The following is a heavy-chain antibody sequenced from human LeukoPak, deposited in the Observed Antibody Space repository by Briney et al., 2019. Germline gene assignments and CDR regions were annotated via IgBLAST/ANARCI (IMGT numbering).Heavy chain of an antibody. V-gene: IGHV4-34*01. Sequence: SETLSLTCAVYGGSFSGYYWSWIRQPPGKGLEWMGEINHSGSTNYNPSLKSRVTISVDTSKNQFSLKLSSVTAADTAVYYCARVTIFGVVIAYYYGMDVWGQGTTVTVSS. D-gene: IGHD3-3*01. CDR2: INHSGST. J-gene: IGHJ6*02. CDR1: GGSFSGYY. CDR3: ARVTIFGVVIAYYYGMDV.